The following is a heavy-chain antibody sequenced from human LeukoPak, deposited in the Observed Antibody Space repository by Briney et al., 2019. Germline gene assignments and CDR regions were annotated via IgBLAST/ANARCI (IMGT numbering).Heavy chain of an antibody. CDR2: IKQDGSEK. V-gene: IGHV3-7*01. D-gene: IGHD6-6*01. J-gene: IGHJ5*02. CDR3: AGQLVNEAWFDP. CDR1: GFTLSSYD. Sequence: GGSLRLSCAASGFTLSSYDMHWVRQAPGKGLEWVANIKQDGSEKYYVDSVKGRFTISRDNAKKSLYLQMRSLRTEDTAVYYCAGQLVNEAWFDPWGQGTLVTVSS.